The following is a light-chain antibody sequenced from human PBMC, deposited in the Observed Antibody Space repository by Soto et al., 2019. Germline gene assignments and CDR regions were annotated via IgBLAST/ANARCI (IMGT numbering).Light chain of an antibody. CDR2: ETS. J-gene: IGLJ1*01. V-gene: IGLV2-23*01. CDR1: SSDFGSYKF. Sequence: QSALTQPASVSGSPGPSVTISCTGTSSDFGSYKFVSWYQHHPGKVPKVIIYETSKRPSGVSDRFSGSKSGNTASLTISGLQAEDEADYYCFSFTSTNTHVFGSGTKVTVL. CDR3: FSFTSTNTHV.